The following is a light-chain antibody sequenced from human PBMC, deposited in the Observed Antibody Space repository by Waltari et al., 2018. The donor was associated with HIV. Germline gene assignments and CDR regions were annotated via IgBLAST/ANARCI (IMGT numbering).Light chain of an antibody. V-gene: IGLV3-25*03. J-gene: IGLJ2*01. Sequence: YELTQPPSVSASPGQTARITCSGDALPRQYGYWYQQKPGQAPGLIIHKDIERPSEIPERFSGSTSGTTGTLTSSGVQAEDEADYYCQSADDTGTSIVFGGGTKLTVL. CDR1: ALPRQY. CDR3: QSADDTGTSIV. CDR2: KDI.